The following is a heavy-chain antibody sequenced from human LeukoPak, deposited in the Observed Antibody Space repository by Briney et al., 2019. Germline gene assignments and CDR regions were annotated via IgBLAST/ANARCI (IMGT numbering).Heavy chain of an antibody. D-gene: IGHD6-13*01. V-gene: IGHV3-66*01. CDR3: ARGRIAAAGRFDYYYYYMDV. J-gene: IGHJ6*03. CDR1: GFTVSSNY. Sequence: GGSLRLSCAASGFTVSSNYMSWVRQAPGKGLEWVSVIYSGGSTYYADSVKGRFTISRDNSKNTLYLQMNSLRAEDTAVYYCARGRIAAAGRFDYYYYYMDVWGKGTTVTISS. CDR2: IYSGGST.